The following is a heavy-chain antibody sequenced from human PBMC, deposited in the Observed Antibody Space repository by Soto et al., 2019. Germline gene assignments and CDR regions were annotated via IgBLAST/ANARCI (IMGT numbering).Heavy chain of an antibody. D-gene: IGHD2-8*01. CDR3: ARHTTHCTIIGATFAP. V-gene: IGHV5-10-1*01. J-gene: IGHJ5*02. Sequence: PGGSLKTYFKGSGYSFPSYWISWVRELPAKGQEWRARIEPTESYTNYIQSFQDHVTISAHKSISTAYLQWSSLKAAATAKYYCARHTTHCTIIGATFAPWGQGTLVTVSS. CDR1: GYSFPSYW. CDR2: IEPTESYT.